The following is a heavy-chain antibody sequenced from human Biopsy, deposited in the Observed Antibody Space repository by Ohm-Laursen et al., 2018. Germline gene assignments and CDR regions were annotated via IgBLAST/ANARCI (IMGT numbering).Heavy chain of an antibody. CDR2: IVVGSGHT. CDR1: GFTFSSSA. V-gene: IGHV1-58*01. J-gene: IGHJ6*02. Sequence: ASVKVSCQVSGFTFSSSAVQWVRQARGQRLEWIGWIVVGSGHTNYAQKFQERVTITRDMSTSTAYMELTSLRSEDTAVYYCAATSTLYYYYYAMDVWDQGTTITVSS. CDR3: AATSTLYYYYYAMDV.